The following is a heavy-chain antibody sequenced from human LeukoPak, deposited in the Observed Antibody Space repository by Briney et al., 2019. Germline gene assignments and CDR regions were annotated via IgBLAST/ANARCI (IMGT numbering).Heavy chain of an antibody. CDR3: ARGVQWPYYFDY. CDR1: GGSISSGSYY. V-gene: IGHV4-61*02. D-gene: IGHD6-19*01. CDR2: IYTSGST. Sequence: SQTLSLTCTVSGGSISSGSYYWSWIRQPAGKGLEWIGRIYTSGSTNYNPSLKSRVTISVDTSKDQFSLKLSSVTAADTAVYYCARGVQWPYYFDYWGQGTLVTVSS. J-gene: IGHJ4*02.